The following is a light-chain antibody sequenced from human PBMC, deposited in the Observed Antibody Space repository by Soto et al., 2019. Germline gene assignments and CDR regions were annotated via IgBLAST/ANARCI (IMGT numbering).Light chain of an antibody. V-gene: IGKV1-9*01. CDR1: QGIRDF. CDR3: QQFNVYPLT. Sequence: DIQLTQSPSFMSASVGDRVSITCRASQGIRDFLAWYQQKPGKAPKLLIYAASTLQTGVPTRFSGIASGTEFTXIISNLQPADFATYYCQQFNVYPLTFGGGTKVEIK. J-gene: IGKJ4*01. CDR2: AAS.